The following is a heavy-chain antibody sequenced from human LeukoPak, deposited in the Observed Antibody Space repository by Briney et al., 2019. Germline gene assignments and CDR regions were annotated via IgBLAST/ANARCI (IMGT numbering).Heavy chain of an antibody. CDR1: GYTFTSDG. V-gene: IGHV1-18*01. CDR3: ARDLPYYGSGSPPRDY. CDR2: ISAFDGNT. J-gene: IGHJ4*02. Sequence: GASVTVSCTASGYTFTSDGIGWVRQAPGEGLGWMGWISAFDGNTNYAQTLQGRVTMTTDTSTSTAYMELRSLRSDDTAVYYCARDLPYYGSGSPPRDYWGQGTLVTVSS. D-gene: IGHD3-10*01.